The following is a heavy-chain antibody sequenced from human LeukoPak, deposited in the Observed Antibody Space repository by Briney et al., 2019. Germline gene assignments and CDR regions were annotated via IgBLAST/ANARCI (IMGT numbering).Heavy chain of an antibody. Sequence: EASVKVSCKASGGTSSRYAITWVRQAPGQGLEWMGGIIPIFGTTNYAHKFQGRVTITADASTSTAYMELSSLRSEDTAVYYCARVVVAADREYYYYMDVWGKGTTVTVSS. J-gene: IGHJ6*03. CDR1: GGTSSRYA. D-gene: IGHD2-15*01. V-gene: IGHV1-69*13. CDR2: IIPIFGTT. CDR3: ARVVVAADREYYYYMDV.